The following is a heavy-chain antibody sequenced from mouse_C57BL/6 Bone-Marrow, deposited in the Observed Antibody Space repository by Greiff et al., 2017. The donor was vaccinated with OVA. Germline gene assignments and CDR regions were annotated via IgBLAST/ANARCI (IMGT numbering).Heavy chain of an antibody. CDR1: GFTFSSYG. J-gene: IGHJ2*01. CDR2: ISSGGSYT. D-gene: IGHD1-1*01. V-gene: IGHV5-6*01. CDR3: ARHGVYGSFFDY. Sequence: DVQLQESGGDLVKPGGSLKLSCAASGFTFSSYGMSWVRQTPDKRLEWVATISSGGSYTYYPDSVKGRFTISRDNAKNTLYLQMSSLKSEDTAMYYCARHGVYGSFFDYWGQGTTLTVSS.